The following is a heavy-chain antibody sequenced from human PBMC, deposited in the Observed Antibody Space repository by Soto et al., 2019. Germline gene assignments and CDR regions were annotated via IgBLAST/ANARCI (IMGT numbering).Heavy chain of an antibody. D-gene: IGHD3-10*01. J-gene: IGHJ3*02. CDR2: INAGNGNT. CDR3: ARLLPWFGPYDAFDI. CDR1: GYTFTSYA. Sequence: ASVKVSCKASGYTFTSYAMHWVRQAPGQRLEWMGWINAGNGNTKYSQKFQGRVTITRDTSASTAYMELSSLRSEDTAVYYCARLLPWFGPYDAFDIWGQGTMVT. V-gene: IGHV1-3*01.